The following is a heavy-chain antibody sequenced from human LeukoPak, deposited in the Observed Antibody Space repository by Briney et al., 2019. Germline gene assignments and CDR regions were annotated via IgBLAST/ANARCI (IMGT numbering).Heavy chain of an antibody. J-gene: IGHJ4*02. CDR1: GFTFRSYA. Sequence: GGSLRLSCAASGFTFRSYAIYWVRQAPGKGLEWVSGISGSGGDTYFADSVKGRFTISRDNSKNTVFLQMDSLRAEDTAVYYCAKTTAGYSSGRYPGWPIDYWGQGTLVTVSS. D-gene: IGHD6-19*01. CDR2: ISGSGGDT. CDR3: AKTTAGYSSGRYPGWPIDY. V-gene: IGHV3-23*01.